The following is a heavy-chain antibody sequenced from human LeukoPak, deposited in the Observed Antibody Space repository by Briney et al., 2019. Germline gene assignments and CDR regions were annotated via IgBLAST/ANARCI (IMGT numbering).Heavy chain of an antibody. J-gene: IGHJ3*02. D-gene: IGHD3-22*01. CDR2: IYYSGST. CDR1: GGSISSYY. V-gene: IGHV4-59*12. Sequence: PSETLSLTCTVSGGSISSYYWSWIRQPPGKGLEWIGYIYYSGSTNYNPSLKSRVTISVDTSKNQFSLKLSSVTAADTAVYYCARAWPMIVVAHDAFDIWGQGTMVTVSS. CDR3: ARAWPMIVVAHDAFDI.